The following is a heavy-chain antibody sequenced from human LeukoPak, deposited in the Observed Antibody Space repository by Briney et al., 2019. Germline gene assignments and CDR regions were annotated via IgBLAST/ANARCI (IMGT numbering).Heavy chain of an antibody. CDR3: HVVVVPAAIGLLDY. CDR2: INPSGGST. J-gene: IGHJ4*02. D-gene: IGHD2-2*01. Sequence: ASVKVSCKASGYTFTSYYMHWVRQAPGQGLEWMGIINPSGGSTIYAQKFQGRVTMTEDTSTDTAYMELSSLRSEDTAVYYCHVVVVPAAIGLLDYWGQGTLVTVSS. V-gene: IGHV1-46*01. CDR1: GYTFTSYY.